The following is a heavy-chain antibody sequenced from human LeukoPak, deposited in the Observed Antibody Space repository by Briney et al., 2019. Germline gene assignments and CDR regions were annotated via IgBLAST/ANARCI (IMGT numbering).Heavy chain of an antibody. J-gene: IGHJ3*02. V-gene: IGHV3-23*01. CDR1: GFTFSSYA. CDR3: ARDLDYPDAFDI. CDR2: ISGSGGST. Sequence: GGSLRLSCVASGFTFSSYAMSWVRQAPGKGLEWVSAISGSGGSTYYADSVMGRFTISRDNSKNTLYLQMNSLRAEDTAVYYCARDLDYPDAFDIWGQGTMVTVSS. D-gene: IGHD4/OR15-4a*01.